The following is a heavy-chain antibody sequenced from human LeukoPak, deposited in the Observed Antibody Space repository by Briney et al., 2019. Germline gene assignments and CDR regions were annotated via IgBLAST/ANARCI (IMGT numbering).Heavy chain of an antibody. CDR1: GFTFSSYS. Sequence: GGSLRLSCAASGFTFSSYSMNWVRQAPGKGLEWVSSISSSSSYIYYADSVKGRFTISRDNAKNSLYLQMNSLRAEDTAVHYCARDLNVDTAMLDYWGQGTLVTVSS. CDR2: ISSSSSYI. J-gene: IGHJ4*02. CDR3: ARDLNVDTAMLDY. D-gene: IGHD5-18*01. V-gene: IGHV3-21*01.